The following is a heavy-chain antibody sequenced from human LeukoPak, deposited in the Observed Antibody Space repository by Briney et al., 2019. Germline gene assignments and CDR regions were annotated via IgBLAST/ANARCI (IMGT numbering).Heavy chain of an antibody. Sequence: PSETLSLTCAVSGGSISSGNWWSWVRQPPGKGLEWIGEIYNRGSTNYNPSHKSRVTISVDNSKNQFSLRLSSVTAADTAVYYCARGGRLTKNDYWGQGTLVTVSS. CDR2: IYNRGST. CDR1: GGSISSGNW. D-gene: IGHD2-21*01. V-gene: IGHV4-4*02. CDR3: ARGGRLTKNDY. J-gene: IGHJ4*02.